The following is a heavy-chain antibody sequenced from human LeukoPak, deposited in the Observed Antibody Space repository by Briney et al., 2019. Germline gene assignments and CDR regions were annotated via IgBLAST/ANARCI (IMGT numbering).Heavy chain of an antibody. V-gene: IGHV3-48*01. D-gene: IGHD2/OR15-2a*01. CDR1: GFSFSSYS. J-gene: IGHJ4*02. CDR2: ISGDGNAK. Sequence: GGSLRLSCAASGFSFSSYSINWVRQAPGKGLEWVSYISGDGNAKHYTDSVKGRFTISRDNANNALYLQMNSLRAGDTAFYFCAGDYVYAFDYWGQGTLVTVSS. CDR3: AGDYVYAFDY.